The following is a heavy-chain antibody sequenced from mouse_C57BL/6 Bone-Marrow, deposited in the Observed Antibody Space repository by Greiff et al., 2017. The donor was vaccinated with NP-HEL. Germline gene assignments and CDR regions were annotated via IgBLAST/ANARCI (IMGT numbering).Heavy chain of an antibody. CDR2: IHPSDSDT. V-gene: IGHV1-74*01. Sequence: QVQLQQPGAELVKPGASVKVSCKASGYTFTSYWMHWVKQRPGQGLEWIGRIHPSDSDTNYNQKFKGKATLTVDKSSSTAYMQLSSLTSEDSAVSYSATPPSQWLRQGFACWGKGTLVTVSA. D-gene: IGHD2-2*01. J-gene: IGHJ3*01. CDR1: GYTFTSYW. CDR3: ATPPSQWLRQGFAC.